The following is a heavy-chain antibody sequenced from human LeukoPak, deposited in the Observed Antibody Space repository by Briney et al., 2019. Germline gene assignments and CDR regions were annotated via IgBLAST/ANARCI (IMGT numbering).Heavy chain of an antibody. CDR1: GGSISSYY. CDR3: SRVGVLQRVNLFDP. J-gene: IGHJ5*02. CDR2: IYYSVST. D-gene: IGHD2-15*01. Sequence: SGTLSLTCTVSGGSISSYYWSSIRQPPGKGLGGIGDIYYSVSTNSNPSLKSRVTISLDTSKNQFSLKLSSVTAAATPVYYRSRVGVLQRVNLFDPWGQG. V-gene: IGHV4-59*01.